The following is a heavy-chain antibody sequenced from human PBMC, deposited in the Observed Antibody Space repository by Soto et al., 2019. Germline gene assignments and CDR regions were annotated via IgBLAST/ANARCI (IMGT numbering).Heavy chain of an antibody. CDR2: IIPMFGTA. CDR3: ARGIQPWLRRINNGYSG. V-gene: IGHV1-69*12. CDR1: GGTFSTYA. J-gene: IGHJ4*01. Sequence: QVQLVQSGAEVKKPESSVKVSCKAPGGTFSTYAISWVRQAPGQGLEWMGGIIPMFGTANYAQRFQDRVTITADESTKAVYKELSRPRSADTAVYFCARGIQPWLRRINNGYSGWGHGPLVTVS. D-gene: IGHD5-12*01.